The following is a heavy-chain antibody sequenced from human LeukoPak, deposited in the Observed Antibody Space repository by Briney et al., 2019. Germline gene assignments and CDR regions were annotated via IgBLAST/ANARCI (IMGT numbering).Heavy chain of an antibody. V-gene: IGHV3-23*01. D-gene: IGHD3-22*01. Sequence: GSLRLSCAASGFTFSNYWMSWVRQAPGKGLEWVSAISGSGGSTYYADSVKGRFTISRDNSKNTLYLQMNSLRAEDTAVYYCASDPPDSSGYYRILYYYYGMDVWGQGTTVTVSS. CDR3: ASDPPDSSGYYRILYYYYGMDV. CDR1: GFTFSNYW. CDR2: ISGSGGST. J-gene: IGHJ6*02.